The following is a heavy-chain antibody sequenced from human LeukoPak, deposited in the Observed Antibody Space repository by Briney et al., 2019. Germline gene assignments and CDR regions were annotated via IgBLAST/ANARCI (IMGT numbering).Heavy chain of an antibody. J-gene: IGHJ2*01. CDR3: ASGSSGYNDWYFDI. V-gene: IGHV4-59*08. CDR2: IYYSGST. CDR1: GGSVDSYY. D-gene: IGHD3-22*01. Sequence: SETLSLTCTVSGGSVDSYYWSWIRQPPGKGLEWIGYIYYSGSTNYNPSLRSRVTISVDTSKNQFSLTLSSVTAADTAVYYCASGSSGYNDWYFDIWGRGTLVTVPS.